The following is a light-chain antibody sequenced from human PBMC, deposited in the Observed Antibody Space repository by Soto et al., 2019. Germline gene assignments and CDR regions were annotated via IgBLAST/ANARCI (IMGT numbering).Light chain of an antibody. CDR2: GNS. Sequence: QSVLTQPPSVSGAPGQRVTISCTGTSSNIGGGYGVHWYQQLPGKAPKLLIYGNSNRPSGVPDRFSGSKSGTSASLAITGLQAEDEAAYYCQSYDRSLSGCVFGAGTKVTVL. CDR3: QSYDRSLSGCV. CDR1: SSNIGGGYG. V-gene: IGLV1-40*01. J-gene: IGLJ3*02.